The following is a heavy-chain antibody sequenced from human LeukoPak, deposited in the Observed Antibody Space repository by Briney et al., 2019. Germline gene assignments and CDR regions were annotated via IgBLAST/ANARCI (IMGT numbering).Heavy chain of an antibody. J-gene: IGHJ4*02. CDR1: GFTFSSYN. CDR3: ATGGYSNPGPFLSY. CDR2: ISSGSSYI. Sequence: GGSLRLSCAASGFTFSSYNMNWVRQAPGKGLEWVSSISSGSSYIYYADSVKGRFTISRDNAKNSLYLQMNSLRAEDTAVYYCATGGYSNPGPFLSYWGQGTLVTVSS. V-gene: IGHV3-21*01. D-gene: IGHD2-2*03.